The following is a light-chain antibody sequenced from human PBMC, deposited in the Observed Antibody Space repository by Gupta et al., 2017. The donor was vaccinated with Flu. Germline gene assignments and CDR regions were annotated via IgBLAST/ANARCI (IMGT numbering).Light chain of an antibody. V-gene: IGLV2-11*01. CDR3: RSYAGIDNVAV. CDR2: DVT. Sequence: SALPQPRSVSGYPVQSVTSSSTGTSSDIGGYNYVSWYRQPPGQAPKLLIYDVTKRPSGVPDRFSGSKFGTTASLTIAGLQAEDEADYYCRSYAGIDNVAVFGGGTKLTVL. J-gene: IGLJ3*02. CDR1: SSDIGGYNY.